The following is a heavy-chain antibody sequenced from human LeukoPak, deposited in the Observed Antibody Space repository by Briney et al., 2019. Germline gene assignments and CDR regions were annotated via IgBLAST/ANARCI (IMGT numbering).Heavy chain of an antibody. CDR2: ITPDSGAT. CDR3: ERDWDY. CDR1: GYTFTDYY. Sequence: ASVKVSCKASGYTFTDYYVHWVRQAPGQGLEWMGWITPDSGATNYAQKFQGRVTMTRDTSISTAYMELSRLSSDDTAMYYCERDWDYWGQGTLVTVST. J-gene: IGHJ4*02. V-gene: IGHV1-2*02.